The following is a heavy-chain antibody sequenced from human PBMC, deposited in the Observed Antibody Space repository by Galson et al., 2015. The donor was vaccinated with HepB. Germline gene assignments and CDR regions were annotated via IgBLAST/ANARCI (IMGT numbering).Heavy chain of an antibody. CDR3: ARASPYYDILTGYED. CDR2: IHAGNGNT. CDR1: GYTFTTYT. Sequence: SVKVSCKAFGYTFTTYTMHWVRQAPGQRLVWLGWIHAGNGNTKYSQKFQDRVTITRDTSASTAYMELSSLRSEDTAVYYCARASPYYDILTGYEDWGQGTPVTVS. V-gene: IGHV1-3*01. J-gene: IGHJ4*02. D-gene: IGHD3-9*01.